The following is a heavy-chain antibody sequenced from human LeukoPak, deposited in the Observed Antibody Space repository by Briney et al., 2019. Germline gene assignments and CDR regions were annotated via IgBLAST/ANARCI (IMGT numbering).Heavy chain of an antibody. CDR2: IYHSGST. CDR1: GGSISSYY. D-gene: IGHD1-1*01. CDR3: ARVGTSNWYFDL. Sequence: SETLSLTCTVSGGSISSYYWSWIRQPPGKGLEWIGSIYHSGSTYYNPSLKSRVTISVDTSKNQFSLKLSSVTAADTAVYYCARVGTSNWYFDLWGRGTLVTVSS. V-gene: IGHV4-38-2*02. J-gene: IGHJ2*01.